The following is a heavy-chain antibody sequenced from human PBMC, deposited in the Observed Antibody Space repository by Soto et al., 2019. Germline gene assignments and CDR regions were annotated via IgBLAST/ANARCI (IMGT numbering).Heavy chain of an antibody. CDR3: ARVSRSYGNYYYYGMDV. CDR1: GGSFSGYY. J-gene: IGHJ6*02. D-gene: IGHD5-18*01. CDR2: INHSGST. V-gene: IGHV4-34*01. Sequence: KSSETLSLTCAVYGGSFSGYYWSWIRQPPGKGLEWIGEINHSGSTNYNPSLKSRVTISVDTSKNQFSLKLSSVTAADTAVYYCARVSRSYGNYYYYGMDVWGQGTTVTVSS.